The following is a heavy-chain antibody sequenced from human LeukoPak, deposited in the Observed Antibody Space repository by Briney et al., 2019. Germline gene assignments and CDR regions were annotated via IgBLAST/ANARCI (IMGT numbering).Heavy chain of an antibody. V-gene: IGHV1-8*01. CDR1: GYTFTSYD. CDR2: MNPNSGNT. Sequence: ASVKVSCKASGYTFTSYDINWMRQATGQGLEWMGWMNPNSGNTGYAQKFQGRVTMTRNTSISTAYMELSSLRSEDTAVYYCARGDSSSWSIYYYYGMDVWGQGTTVTVSS. CDR3: ARGDSSSWSIYYYYGMDV. J-gene: IGHJ6*02. D-gene: IGHD6-13*01.